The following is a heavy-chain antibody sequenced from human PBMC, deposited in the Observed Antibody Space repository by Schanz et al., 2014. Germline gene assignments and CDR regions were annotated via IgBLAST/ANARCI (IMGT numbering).Heavy chain of an antibody. J-gene: IGHJ4*02. V-gene: IGHV4-34*01. Sequence: QVQLQQWGAGLLKPSETLSLTCAFSGGSFSGYWWTWVRQPPGRGLEWIGEVNHIGYTNYNPSLTSRVTISVDMSKNHFSLRLSSLTAADTAAYYCATWSGTRLFDNWGQGTPVTVSS. CDR3: ATWSGTRLFDN. CDR2: VNHIGYT. CDR1: GGSFSGYW. D-gene: IGHD1-7*01.